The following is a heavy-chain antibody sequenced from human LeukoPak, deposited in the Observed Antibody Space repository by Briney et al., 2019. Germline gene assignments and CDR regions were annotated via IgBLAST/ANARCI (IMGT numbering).Heavy chain of an antibody. CDR3: TRGGATSSWYWFF. D-gene: IGHD6-13*01. V-gene: IGHV3-7*01. Sequence: GGSLRLSCAASAFIFSRYGVSWVRQAPGKGPEWVASINKDGSEQYYGDSVKGRFTISRDNAKNSLSLQVSSLRAEDTAVYYCTRGGATSSWYWFFWGQGTLVTVSS. CDR2: INKDGSEQ. CDR1: AFIFSRYG. J-gene: IGHJ4*02.